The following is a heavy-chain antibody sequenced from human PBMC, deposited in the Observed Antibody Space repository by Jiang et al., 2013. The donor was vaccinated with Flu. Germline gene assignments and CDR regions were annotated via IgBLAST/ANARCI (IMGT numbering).Heavy chain of an antibody. J-gene: IGHJ2*01. V-gene: IGHV3-23*01. CDR3: AKVDVLVRGIITSYYFDL. Sequence: SLRLSCAASGFTFTTYAMSWVRQAPGKGLEWVSAISGGGGSTYYADSVKGRFTISRDNSKNTLYLQMNSLRAEDTAVYYCAKVDVLVRGIITSYYFDLWGRGTLVTVSS. CDR2: ISGGGGST. D-gene: IGHD3-10*01. CDR1: GFTFTTYA.